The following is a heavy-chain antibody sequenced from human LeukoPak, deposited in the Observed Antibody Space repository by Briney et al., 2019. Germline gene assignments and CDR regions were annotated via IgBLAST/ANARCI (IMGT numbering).Heavy chain of an antibody. CDR3: AREDDDWGPNTFDV. CDR2: INSGSSYM. D-gene: IGHD7-27*01. J-gene: IGHJ3*01. Sequence: GGSLRLSCAASGFTFSSYSMNWVRQAPGKGVEWVSYINSGSSYMYYPDSVKGRFTISRDNAKNSLYLKMDSLRDEDTAVYYCAREDDDWGPNTFDVWGQGTVVAVSS. V-gene: IGHV3-48*02. CDR1: GFTFSSYS.